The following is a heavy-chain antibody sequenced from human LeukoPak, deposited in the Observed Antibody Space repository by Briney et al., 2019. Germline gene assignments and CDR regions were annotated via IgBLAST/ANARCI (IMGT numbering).Heavy chain of an antibody. D-gene: IGHD2-2*01. V-gene: IGHV3-74*01. CDR2: INSDGSST. CDR3: ARGVGYCSSPSCYWWFDP. J-gene: IGHJ5*02. Sequence: PGGSLRLSCAASGFTFSSYWMHWVRQAPGKGLVWVSRINSDGSSTSYADSVKGRFTISRDNAKNTLYLQMNSLRAEDTAVYYCARGVGYCSSPSCYWWFDPWGQGTLVTVSS. CDR1: GFTFSSYW.